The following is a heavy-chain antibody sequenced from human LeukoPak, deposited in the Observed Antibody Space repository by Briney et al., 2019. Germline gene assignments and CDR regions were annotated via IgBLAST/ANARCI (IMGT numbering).Heavy chain of an antibody. Sequence: PWGSLRLSCAASGFTFDDYAMHWVRQAPGKGLEWVSGISWNSGNIGYADSVKGRFTISRDNAKNSLYLQMNSLRAEDTALYYCAKLGTVKFFDYWGQGTLVTVSS. J-gene: IGHJ4*02. D-gene: IGHD4-17*01. CDR2: ISWNSGNI. CDR3: AKLGTVKFFDY. CDR1: GFTFDDYA. V-gene: IGHV3-9*01.